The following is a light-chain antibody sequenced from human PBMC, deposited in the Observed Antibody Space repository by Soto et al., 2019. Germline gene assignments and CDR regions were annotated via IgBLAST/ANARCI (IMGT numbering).Light chain of an antibody. CDR3: SSYAGSNNHV. CDR1: SSDVGGYNY. V-gene: IGLV2-8*01. Sequence: QSVLTQPPSASGSPGQSVTISCTGTSSDVGGYNYVSWYQQHPGKAPKLMIYEVSKRPSGVPDRFSGSKSGNTASLTVSGLQAEDEADYYCSSYAGSNNHVLGTGTKVT. J-gene: IGLJ1*01. CDR2: EVS.